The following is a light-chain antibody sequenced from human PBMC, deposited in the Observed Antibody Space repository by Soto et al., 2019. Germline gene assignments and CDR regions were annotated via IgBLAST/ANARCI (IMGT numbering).Light chain of an antibody. J-gene: IGKJ2*01. V-gene: IGKV1-39*01. CDR1: QSISRY. CDR2: AAS. CDR3: QQGYSTPT. Sequence: DIQMTQAPSSLSASVGDRVTITCRASQSISRYSNWYQQKPGKAPKLLIYAASSLQSGVPSRFSGSGSGTDFTLTICSLQPDDFATYYCQQGYSTPTFGQGTKLEIK.